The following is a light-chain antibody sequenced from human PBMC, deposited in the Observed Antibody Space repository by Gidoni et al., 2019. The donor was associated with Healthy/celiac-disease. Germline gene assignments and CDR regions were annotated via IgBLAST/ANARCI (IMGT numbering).Light chain of an antibody. V-gene: IGKV1-39*01. CDR1: QSISSY. J-gene: IGKJ1*01. CDR3: QQSYSTPRT. Sequence: VGDRVTITCRASQSISSYLNWYQQKPGKAPKLLIYAASSLQSGVPSRFSGSGSGTDFTLTISSLQPEDFATYYCQQSYSTPRTFGQGTKVEIK. CDR2: AAS.